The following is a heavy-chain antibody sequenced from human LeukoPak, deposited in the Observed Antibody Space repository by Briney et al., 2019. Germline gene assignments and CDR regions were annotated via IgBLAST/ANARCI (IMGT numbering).Heavy chain of an antibody. CDR3: AKATHGDYYYYMDV. CDR1: AFTISGDA. CDR2: ISYSSTNA. Sequence: GGSLKLSCAASAFTISGDAMSWVRQAPGEGLEWVSTISYSSTNAYYADSVKCRFTISRDNSKNMLYLQMNSLRAEDAALYYCAKATHGDYYYYMDVWGKGTTVTVSS. J-gene: IGHJ6*03. D-gene: IGHD3-10*01. V-gene: IGHV3-23*01.